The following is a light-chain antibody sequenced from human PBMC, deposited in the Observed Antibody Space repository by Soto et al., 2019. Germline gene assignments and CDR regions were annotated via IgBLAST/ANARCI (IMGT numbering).Light chain of an antibody. J-gene: IGLJ1*01. V-gene: IGLV2-14*01. CDR3: SSYTSSRTYV. CDR1: SSDVGGYNF. CDR2: EVS. Sequence: QSVLTQPASVSGSPGQSITISCIGTSSDVGGYNFVSWYQQHPGKAPKLMIYEVSNRPSGVSNRFSGSKSGNTASLTISGLQAEDEADHYCSSYTSSRTYVFGTGTKVTVL.